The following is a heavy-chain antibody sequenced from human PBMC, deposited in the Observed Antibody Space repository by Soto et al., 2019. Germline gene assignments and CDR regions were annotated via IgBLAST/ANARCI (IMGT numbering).Heavy chain of an antibody. D-gene: IGHD6-19*01. CDR2: ISYDGSNK. J-gene: IGHJ4*02. CDR3: AKDSVAGGFFDY. V-gene: IGHV3-30*18. Sequence: GGSLRLSCAAFGFTFSSYGMHWVRQAPGKGLEWVAVISYDGSNKYYADSVKGRFTISRDNSKNTLYLQMNSLRAEDTAVYYCAKDSVAGGFFDYWGQGTLVTVSS. CDR1: GFTFSSYG.